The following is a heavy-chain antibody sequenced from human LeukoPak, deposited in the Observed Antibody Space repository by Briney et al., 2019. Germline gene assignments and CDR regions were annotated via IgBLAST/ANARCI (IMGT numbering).Heavy chain of an antibody. CDR2: IYYSGIT. V-gene: IGHV4-38-2*02. CDR3: VRVGYNYYGSGSPKLTWFDP. J-gene: IGHJ5*02. CDR1: NYSIGSGYY. Sequence: SETLSLTCTVSNYSIGSGYYWGWIRQPPGKGLEWIGSIYYSGITYYSGSIFYNPSLKSRVTITVDASKNEFSLKLSSVTAADTAVFYCVRVGYNYYGSGSPKLTWFDPWGQGTLVTVSS. D-gene: IGHD3-10*01.